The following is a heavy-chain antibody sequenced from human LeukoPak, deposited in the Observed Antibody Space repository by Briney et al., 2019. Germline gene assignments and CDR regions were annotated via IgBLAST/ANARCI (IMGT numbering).Heavy chain of an antibody. D-gene: IGHD5-12*01. V-gene: IGHV3-7*01. Sequence: PGGSLRLSCAASGFTFNRYWMSWVRQAPGKELQWVANIKQDGSAKYYVDSVKGRFTISRDNAKNSLYLQMNSLRAEDTAVYYCARVEASGYDYGAFDYWGRGTLVTVSS. CDR2: IKQDGSAK. CDR1: GFTFNRYW. CDR3: ARVEASGYDYGAFDY. J-gene: IGHJ4*02.